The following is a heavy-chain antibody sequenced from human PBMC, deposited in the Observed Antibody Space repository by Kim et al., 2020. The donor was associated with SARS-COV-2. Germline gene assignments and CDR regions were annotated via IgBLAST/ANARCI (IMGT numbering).Heavy chain of an antibody. CDR3: SSSTVGAYFDY. Sequence: TYTSDSVEGRITISRDIPNDTHYLQMNSLRAEDTAVYYCSSSTVGAYFDYWGQGSLVTVSS. D-gene: IGHD1-26*01. J-gene: IGHJ4*02. V-gene: IGHV3-53*01. CDR2: T.